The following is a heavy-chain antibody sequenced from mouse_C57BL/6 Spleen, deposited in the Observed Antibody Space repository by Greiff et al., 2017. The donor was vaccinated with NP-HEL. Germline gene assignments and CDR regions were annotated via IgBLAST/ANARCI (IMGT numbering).Heavy chain of an antibody. CDR1: GFNFNDYY. V-gene: IGHV14-4*01. CDR3: TTRGYDDY. D-gene: IGHD2-2*01. J-gene: IGHJ2*01. Sequence: VQLQQSGTELVRPGASVKLSCTASGFNFNDYYMHWVKQRPEQGLEWIGWIDPENGDTEYASKFQGKATITADTSSNTAYLQLSSLTSEDTAVYYCTTRGYDDYWGQGTTLTVSS. CDR2: IDPENGDT.